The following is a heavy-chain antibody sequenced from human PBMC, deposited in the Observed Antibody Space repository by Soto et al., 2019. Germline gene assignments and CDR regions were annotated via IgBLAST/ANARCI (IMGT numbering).Heavy chain of an antibody. CDR1: GFTFSNAW. CDR2: IKSRLLGGTT. CDR3: TTDWESGDHYIRGFDL. Sequence: EVQLVESGGGLVKPGGSLRLSCAASGFTFSNAWMTWVRQAPGKGLEWVGRIKSRLLGGTTDSAAPVKGRFTISRDDSKNTLYLQMNSRKTADTAVYYCTTDWESGDHYIRGFDLWGKGTMVTVSS. D-gene: IGHD3-16*01. J-gene: IGHJ3*01. V-gene: IGHV3-15*01.